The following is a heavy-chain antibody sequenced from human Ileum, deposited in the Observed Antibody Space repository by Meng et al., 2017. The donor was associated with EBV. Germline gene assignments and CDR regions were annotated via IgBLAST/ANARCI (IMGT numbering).Heavy chain of an antibody. Sequence: QVVLQGSGPRLVEPSGTLSLTCAVSGGSISSSNWWSWVRQAPGKGLAWIGEIHHTESTNYNPSLKSRVTISVDKSKNQFSLKLSSVTAADTAVYYCARESYSDSSGYYSLDYWGQGSLVTVSS. V-gene: IGHV4-4*02. CDR3: ARESYSDSSGYYSLDY. D-gene: IGHD3-22*01. CDR1: GGSISSSNW. J-gene: IGHJ4*02. CDR2: IHHTEST.